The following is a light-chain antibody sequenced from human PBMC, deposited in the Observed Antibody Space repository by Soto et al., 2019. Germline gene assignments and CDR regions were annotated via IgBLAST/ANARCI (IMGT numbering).Light chain of an antibody. CDR1: HSVSSSY. J-gene: IGKJ1*01. Sequence: EILLTQSPGTLSLSPGERATLACRASHSVSSSYLAWDQQKPGQAPRLLIYGASSRATGIPDRFSGSGAGTDFTLTISRLEPEDFAVYYCQQYGSSPGTFGQGTKVDIK. CDR2: GAS. CDR3: QQYGSSPGT. V-gene: IGKV3-20*01.